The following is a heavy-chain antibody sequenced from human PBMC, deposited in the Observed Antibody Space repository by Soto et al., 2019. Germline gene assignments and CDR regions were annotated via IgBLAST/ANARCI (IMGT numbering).Heavy chain of an antibody. CDR2: ISTYTGKT. Sequence: QVQLVQSGAEVKKPGASVKVSCKASGYVFSDNGVSWVRQVPGQGLEWMGWISTYTGKTKYAQKFQDRVTLTTDTSTSTAYMDLRRLRPDDTAVYCCERGDQFAPNGNQLMDVWGQGTTVTVS. CDR3: ERGDQFAPNGNQLMDV. J-gene: IGHJ6*02. V-gene: IGHV1-18*04. D-gene: IGHD1-1*01. CDR1: GYVFSDNG.